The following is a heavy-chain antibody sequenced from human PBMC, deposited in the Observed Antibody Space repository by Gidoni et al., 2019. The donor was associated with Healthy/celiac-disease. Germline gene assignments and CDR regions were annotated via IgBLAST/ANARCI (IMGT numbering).Heavy chain of an antibody. CDR1: GGTFSSYA. D-gene: IGHD3-22*01. CDR2: IIPIFGTA. V-gene: IGHV1-69*01. J-gene: IGHJ4*02. CDR3: ASEYYYDSSGYSYPGVFDY. Sequence: QVQLVQSGAEVKKPGSSVKVSCKASGGTFSSYAISWVRQAPGQGLEWMGGIIPIFGTANYAQKFQGRVTITADESTSTAYMELSSLRSEDTAVYYCASEYYYDSSGYSYPGVFDYWGQGTLVTVSS.